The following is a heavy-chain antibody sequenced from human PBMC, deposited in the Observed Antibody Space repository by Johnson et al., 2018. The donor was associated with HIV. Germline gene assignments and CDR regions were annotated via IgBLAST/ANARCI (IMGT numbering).Heavy chain of an antibody. CDR2: ISWNSGSI. J-gene: IGHJ3*02. CDR1: GFTFDDYA. D-gene: IGHD3-10*01. Sequence: VQLVESGGGLVQPGRSLRLSCAASGFTFDDYAMHWVRQAPGKGLEWVSGISWNSGSIGYADSVKGRFTISRDNAKNSLYLQMNSLRAEDTAVYYCARDPPYGSGTYFDAFDIWGQGTMVTVSS. V-gene: IGHV3-9*01. CDR3: ARDPPYGSGTYFDAFDI.